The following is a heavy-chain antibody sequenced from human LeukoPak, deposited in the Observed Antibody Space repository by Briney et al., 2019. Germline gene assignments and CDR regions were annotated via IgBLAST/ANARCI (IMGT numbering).Heavy chain of an antibody. Sequence: GGSLRLSYAASGFTFSSYWMTWVRQAPGKGLEWVENIKQDGSAKYTLDSVKGRFTISRDNVKNSLYLQMNSLRAEDTAIYYCARGRGSLDYWGQGALVTVSS. D-gene: IGHD6-25*01. CDR1: GFTFSSYW. J-gene: IGHJ4*02. V-gene: IGHV3-7*04. CDR2: IKQDGSAK. CDR3: ARGRGSLDY.